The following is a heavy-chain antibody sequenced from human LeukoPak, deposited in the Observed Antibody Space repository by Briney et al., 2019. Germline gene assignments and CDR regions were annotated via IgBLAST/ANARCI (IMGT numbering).Heavy chain of an antibody. CDR2: INTKSGRT. D-gene: IGHD3-3*01. Sequence: ASVRVSCKTSGYSFTDYYIHWVRQAPGQGLEWMEWINTKSGRTSSARKFQGRVTMTRDPSITTVYMDMAWLTSDDTAIYFCARADFIDAGPYLIGPWGQGTLVTVSS. CDR3: ARADFIDAGPYLIGP. J-gene: IGHJ5*02. CDR1: GYSFTDYY. V-gene: IGHV1-2*02.